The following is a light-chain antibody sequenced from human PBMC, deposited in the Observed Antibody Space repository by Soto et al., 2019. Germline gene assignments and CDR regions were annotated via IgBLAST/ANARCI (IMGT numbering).Light chain of an antibody. CDR1: SSDGGGYNY. CDR3: SSYTSSSKV. J-gene: IGLJ1*01. Sequence: QSALTQPASVSGSPGQSITISCTGTSSDGGGYNYVSWYQQHPGKAPKLMIYEVSNRPSGVSNRFSGSRSGNTASLTISGLQAEDEADYYCSSYTSSSKVFGTGTKV. CDR2: EVS. V-gene: IGLV2-14*01.